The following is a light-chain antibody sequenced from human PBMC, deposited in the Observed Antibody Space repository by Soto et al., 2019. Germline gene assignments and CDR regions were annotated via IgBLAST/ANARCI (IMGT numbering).Light chain of an antibody. J-gene: IGKJ2*01. Sequence: DVVMTQSPETLAVSLGERAAINCKSSQNLLFSSNNKNSLAWYQQRPGQPPKLLIYWASTRESGAPDRFSGSGSGKDFTLPISSLPGEDVAVYYCQQYHTTPNTLGQRTKLEIK. CDR3: QQYHTTPNT. CDR1: QNLLFSSNNKNS. V-gene: IGKV4-1*01. CDR2: WAS.